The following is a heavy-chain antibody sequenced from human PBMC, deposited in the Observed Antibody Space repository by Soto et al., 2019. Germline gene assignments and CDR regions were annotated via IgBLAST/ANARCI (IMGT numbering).Heavy chain of an antibody. CDR2: ISSSSSTI. V-gene: IGHV3-48*01. CDR1: ECTFINYS. D-gene: IGHD2-2*01. CDR3: ARDSSCSNNNCYRWFDP. Sequence: PGGSMRLCCGASECTFINYSMNWVLQAPGKGLEWVSYISSSSSTIYYADSVKGRFTISRDNAKNSLYLQMNSLRAEDTAVYYCARDSSCSNNNCYRWFDPWGQGTLVTVSS. J-gene: IGHJ5*02.